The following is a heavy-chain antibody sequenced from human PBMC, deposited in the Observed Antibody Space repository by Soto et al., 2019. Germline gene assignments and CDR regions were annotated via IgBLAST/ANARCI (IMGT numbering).Heavy chain of an antibody. CDR2: IYYSGST. CDR3: ARHGARYDFWSGYHAFDI. D-gene: IGHD3-3*01. Sequence: PSETLSLTCTVSGGSISSSSYYWGWIRQPPGKGLGWIGSIYYSGSTYYNPSLKSRVTISVDTSKNQFSLKLSSVTAADTAVYYCARHGARYDFWSGYHAFDIWGQGTMVTVSS. V-gene: IGHV4-39*01. CDR1: GGSISSSSYY. J-gene: IGHJ3*02.